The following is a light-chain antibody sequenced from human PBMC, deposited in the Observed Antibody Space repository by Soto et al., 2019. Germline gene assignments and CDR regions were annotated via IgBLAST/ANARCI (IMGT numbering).Light chain of an antibody. CDR1: QSVTTY. J-gene: IGKJ4*01. CDR3: QQSDTTPFT. Sequence: DIHMTQSPSSLSASVVDIVTITFLASQSVTTYLNWYQQRSGQAPKLLIYGASSLQSGVPSRFAGSGSGTEFTLTISSLQPEDFAAYYCQQSDTTPFTFGGGTKVDIK. CDR2: GAS. V-gene: IGKV1-39*01.